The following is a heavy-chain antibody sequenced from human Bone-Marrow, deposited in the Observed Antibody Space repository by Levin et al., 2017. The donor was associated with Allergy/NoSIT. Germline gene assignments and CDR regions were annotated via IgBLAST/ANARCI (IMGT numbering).Heavy chain of an antibody. CDR2: ITSFSSYI. CDR3: VRGKGLAGVADYYNNGLDV. J-gene: IGHJ6*02. CDR1: GFTFNSYS. D-gene: IGHD1-26*01. V-gene: IGHV3-21*01. Sequence: LSLTCAASGFTFNSYSMNWVRQAPGKGLEWVSSITSFSSYIEYADSVKGRFTISRDNGKNSLDLQMTGLRAEDTAVYYCVRGKGLAGVADYYNNGLDVWGQGTTVTVSS.